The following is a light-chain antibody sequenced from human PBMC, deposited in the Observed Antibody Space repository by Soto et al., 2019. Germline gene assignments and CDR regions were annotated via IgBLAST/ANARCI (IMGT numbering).Light chain of an antibody. CDR3: QRHDSLRT. CDR1: QSVRSNF. J-gene: IGKJ1*01. V-gene: IGKV3-20*01. Sequence: EIVLTQSPGTLSLSPGERATLSCRASQSVRSNFLAWYQQKPGQAPRLLIYGASNRATGIPDRFSGSGSGTDFTLTITRLEPEDFAMYYCQRHDSLRTFGQGTKVDIK. CDR2: GAS.